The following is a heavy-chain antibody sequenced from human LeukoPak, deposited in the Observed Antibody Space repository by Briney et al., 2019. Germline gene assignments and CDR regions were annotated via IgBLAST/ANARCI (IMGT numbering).Heavy chain of an antibody. D-gene: IGHD3-10*01. J-gene: IGHJ4*02. CDR1: GFTFSNYW. CDR3: AKDTAHYGSGSFYDY. CDR2: INSDGRRT. V-gene: IGHV3-74*01. Sequence: PGGSLRLSCATSGFTFSNYWMHWVRQAPGKGLVWVSRINSDGRRTNYADSVKGRFTISRDNAKNTLYLQMNNLRDEDTAVYFCAKDTAHYGSGSFYDYWGQGTLVTVSS.